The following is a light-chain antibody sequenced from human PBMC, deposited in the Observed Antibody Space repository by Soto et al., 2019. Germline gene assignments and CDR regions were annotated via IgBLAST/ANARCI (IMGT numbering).Light chain of an antibody. V-gene: IGLV2-14*01. J-gene: IGLJ1*01. CDR2: EVS. CDR3: ISYTRSSTSYV. Sequence: QSLLTQPASVSGSPGQSITISCTGTSSDVGGYNYVAWYQQHPGKVPRLMIYEVSNRPSGVSNRFSGSKSGSTASLTISGLQAEDEADYYCISYTRSSTSYVVGTGTKVTVL. CDR1: SSDVGGYNY.